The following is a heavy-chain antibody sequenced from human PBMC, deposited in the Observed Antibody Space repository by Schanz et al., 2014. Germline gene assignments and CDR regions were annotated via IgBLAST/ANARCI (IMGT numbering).Heavy chain of an antibody. CDR1: GFTFSNHA. Sequence: EVQLVESGGGVVQPGGSLRLSCETSGFTFSNHAMSWVRQAPGKGLEWVSAISGRGGRTYYADSVKGRFTISRDNSKNTLYLQMNSLRAEDTAVYYCAKDCPSDYGDHCFDFWGQGTLVTVSA. CDR2: ISGRGGRT. V-gene: IGHV3-23*04. J-gene: IGHJ4*02. CDR3: AKDCPSDYGDHCFDF. D-gene: IGHD4-17*01.